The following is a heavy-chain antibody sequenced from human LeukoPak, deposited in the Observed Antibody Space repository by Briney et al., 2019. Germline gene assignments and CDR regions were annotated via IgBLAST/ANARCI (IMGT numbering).Heavy chain of an antibody. J-gene: IGHJ4*02. V-gene: IGHV3-23*01. Sequence: GGSLRLSCAASGFTFSSYDMSWVRQAPGKGLEWVSAISGSGGSTYYADSVKGRFTISRDNSKNTLYPQMNSLRAEDTAVYYCARDIVVVVAATRGDDYWGQGTLVTVSS. CDR2: ISGSGGST. CDR1: GFTFSSYD. CDR3: ARDIVVVVAATRGDDY. D-gene: IGHD2-15*01.